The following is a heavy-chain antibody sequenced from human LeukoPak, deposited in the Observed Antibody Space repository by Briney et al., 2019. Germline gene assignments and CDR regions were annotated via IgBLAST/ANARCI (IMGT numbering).Heavy chain of an antibody. J-gene: IGHJ6*02. CDR3: GRGRYYAMDV. Sequence: GGSLRLSCAASGFTFSTYWMHWVRQAPGKGLVWVSRVNSDGSTTSYADSVKGRFTISRDNAKNTLYLQMNSLRAEDTAVYYCGRGRYYAMDVWGQGTTVTVSS. V-gene: IGHV3-74*01. CDR1: GFTFSTYW. CDR2: VNSDGSTT.